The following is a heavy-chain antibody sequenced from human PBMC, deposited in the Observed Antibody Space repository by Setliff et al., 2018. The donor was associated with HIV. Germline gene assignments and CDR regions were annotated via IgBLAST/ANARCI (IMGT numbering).Heavy chain of an antibody. CDR2: IYYSGST. V-gene: IGHV4-39*01. D-gene: IGHD6-19*01. Sequence: PSETLSLTCIVSGDSISSSIYYWGWIRQPPGEGLEWIGSIYYSGSTYYNPSLKSRVTMSVDTSKNRFSLKLSSVTAADTAIFYCARHAGSGARDDAFDIWGQGPLVTVSS. J-gene: IGHJ3*02. CDR3: ARHAGSGARDDAFDI. CDR1: GDSISSSIYY.